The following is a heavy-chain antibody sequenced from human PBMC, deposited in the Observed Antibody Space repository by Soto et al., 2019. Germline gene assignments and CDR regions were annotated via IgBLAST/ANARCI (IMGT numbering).Heavy chain of an antibody. CDR3: ARDSVSSGYYSDYYYGMDV. CDR1: GGSMTSTSYY. V-gene: IGHV4-39*07. Sequence: SETLSLTCTVSGGSMTSTSYYWGWIRQPPGKGLEWLGSAYYSGSTYYNPSLKSRVTISVDTSKNQFSLKLSSVTAADTAVYYCARDSVSSGYYSDYYYGMDVWGQGTTVTVSS. D-gene: IGHD3-22*01. CDR2: AYYSGST. J-gene: IGHJ6*02.